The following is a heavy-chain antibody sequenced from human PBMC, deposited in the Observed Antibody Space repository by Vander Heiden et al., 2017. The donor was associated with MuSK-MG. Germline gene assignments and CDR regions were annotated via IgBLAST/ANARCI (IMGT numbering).Heavy chain of an antibody. Sequence: QVQLVQSGAEVKKPGASVKVSCKASGYTFTSYAINWVRQATGQGLEWMGWMNPNSGNTGYAQKFQGRVTMTRNTSISTAYMELSSLRSEDTAVYYCASGRGVTYYDILTGYYRAYNWFDPWGQGTLVTVSS. CDR2: MNPNSGNT. CDR3: ASGRGVTYYDILTGYYRAYNWFDP. CDR1: GYTFTSYA. V-gene: IGHV1-8*01. J-gene: IGHJ5*02. D-gene: IGHD3-9*01.